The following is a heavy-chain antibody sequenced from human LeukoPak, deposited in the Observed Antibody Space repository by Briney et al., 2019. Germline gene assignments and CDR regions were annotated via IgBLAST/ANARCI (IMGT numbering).Heavy chain of an antibody. CDR1: GFTFSSCG. CDR3: AKTSLCSSTSCRYYGMDV. Sequence: PGGSLRLSCAASGFTFSSCGMHWVRQAPGKGLEWVAVMSYDGSNKYYADSVKGRFTISRDNSKNTLYLQMNSLRAEDTAVYYCAKTSLCSSTSCRYYGMDVWGQGTTVTVSS. D-gene: IGHD2-2*01. V-gene: IGHV3-30*18. J-gene: IGHJ6*02. CDR2: MSYDGSNK.